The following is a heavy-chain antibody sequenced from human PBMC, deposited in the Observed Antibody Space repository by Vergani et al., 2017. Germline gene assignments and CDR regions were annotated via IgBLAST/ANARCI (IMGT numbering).Heavy chain of an antibody. D-gene: IGHD3-3*01. CDR2: IKQDGSEK. J-gene: IGHJ4*02. Sequence: EVQLVESGGGLVQPGGSLRLSCAASGFTFSSYWMSWVLQAPGKGLEWVANIKQDGSEKYYVDSVKGRFTISRDNAKNSLYLQMNSLRAEDTAVYYCARSLTYYDFWSGYHGYSYGHGFDYWGQGTLVTVSS. CDR1: GFTFSSYW. CDR3: ARSLTYYDFWSGYHGYSYGHGFDY. V-gene: IGHV3-7*03.